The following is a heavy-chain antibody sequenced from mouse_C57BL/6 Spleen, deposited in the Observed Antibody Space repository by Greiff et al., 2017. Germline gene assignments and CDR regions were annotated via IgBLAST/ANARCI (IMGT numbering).Heavy chain of an antibody. CDR1: GYTFTSYW. D-gene: IGHD1-3*01. V-gene: IGHV1-64*01. CDR3: ALAPYYAMDY. J-gene: IGHJ4*01. CDR2: IHPNSGST. Sequence: QVQLQQPGAELVKPGASVKLSCKASGYTFTSYWMHWVKQRPGQGLEWIGMIHPNSGSTNYNEKFKSKATLTVDTSSSTAYMQLSSLTAEDSAVYCCALAPYYAMDYWGQGTSVTVSS.